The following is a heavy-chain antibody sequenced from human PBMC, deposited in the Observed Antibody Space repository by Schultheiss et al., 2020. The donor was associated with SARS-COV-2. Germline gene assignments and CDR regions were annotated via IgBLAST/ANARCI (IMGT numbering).Heavy chain of an antibody. V-gene: IGHV1-2*06. CDR3: ARGWYCSDGNCPAIYGMDV. CDR1: RYTLTELS. J-gene: IGHJ6*02. D-gene: IGHD2-15*01. CDR2: INPDSGGT. Sequence: ASVKVSCKVSRYTLTELSIHWVRQAPGQGLEWMGRINPDSGGTNYAQKFQGRVTMTRDTSISTAYMELSSLRSEDTAIYYCARGWYCSDGNCPAIYGMDVWGQGTTVTVSS.